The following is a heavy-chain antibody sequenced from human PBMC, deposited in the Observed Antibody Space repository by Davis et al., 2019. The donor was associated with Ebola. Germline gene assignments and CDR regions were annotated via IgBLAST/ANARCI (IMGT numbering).Heavy chain of an antibody. CDR1: GFTFSSYA. Sequence: GGSLRLSCAASGFTFSSYAMHWVRQAPGKGLEWVAVISYDGSNKYYADSVKGRFTISRDNSKNTLYLQMNSLRAEDTAVYYCARCREIIVHYWYFDLWAVAPWSLSPQ. CDR3: ARCREIIVHYWYFDL. J-gene: IGHJ2*01. CDR2: ISYDGSNK. V-gene: IGHV3-30-3*01. D-gene: IGHD1-26*01.